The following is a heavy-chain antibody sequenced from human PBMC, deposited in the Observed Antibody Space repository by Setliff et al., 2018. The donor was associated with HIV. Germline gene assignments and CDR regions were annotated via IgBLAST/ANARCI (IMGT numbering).Heavy chain of an antibody. D-gene: IGHD2-21*01. CDR2: IYPGDSDT. J-gene: IGHJ4*02. CDR1: GYSFSNYW. CDR3: VRSVPEKGEEFDY. Sequence: PGESLKISCKGSGYSFSNYWIAWVRQMPGKGLEWMGAIYPGDSDTRYSQSFRGQVTISADKSIRIAYLQWTSLKASDSATYYCVRSVPEKGEEFDYWGQGTLVTVSS. V-gene: IGHV5-51*01.